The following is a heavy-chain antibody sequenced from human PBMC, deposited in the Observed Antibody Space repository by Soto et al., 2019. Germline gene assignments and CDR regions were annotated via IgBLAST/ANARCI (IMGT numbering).Heavy chain of an antibody. CDR3: ARDDATHCGDDCYRYFYYGMDV. CDR1: GGSFSKVA. J-gene: IGHJ6*02. Sequence: SVKVSCKASGGSFSKVAINWVRQAPGQGLEWMGGIIPTLGTTDYAHKFQGRVTITADEATRTAYMELSGLRSEDTAVYYCARDDATHCGDDCYRYFYYGMDVWGQGTTVTVSS. V-gene: IGHV1-69*13. CDR2: IIPTLGTT. D-gene: IGHD2-21*02.